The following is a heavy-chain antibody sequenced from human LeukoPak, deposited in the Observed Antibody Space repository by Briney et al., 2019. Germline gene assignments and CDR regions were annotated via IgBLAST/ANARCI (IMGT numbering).Heavy chain of an antibody. CDR2: INWNSGSI. CDR1: GFTFDDYA. D-gene: IGHD3-10*01. J-gene: IGHJ6*03. CDR3: AKAGRPEYDMVRVGREITVYMDV. V-gene: IGHV3-9*01. Sequence: AGGSLRLSCAVSGFTFDDYAMHWVRQVPGKGLEWVSGINWNSGSIGYADSVKGRFTISRDNAKNSLYLQMNSLRAEDTALYYCAKAGRPEYDMVRVGREITVYMDVWGKGTTVTISS.